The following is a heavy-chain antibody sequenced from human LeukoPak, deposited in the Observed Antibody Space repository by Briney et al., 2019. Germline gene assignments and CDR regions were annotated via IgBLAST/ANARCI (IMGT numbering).Heavy chain of an antibody. CDR3: AREPSYYDSSGYYPPRGAFDI. D-gene: IGHD3-22*01. CDR2: ISGSGGST. CDR1: GFTFSSYA. V-gene: IGHV3-23*01. Sequence: PGGSLRLSCAASGFTFSSYAMSWVRQAPGKGLEWVSAISGSGGSTYYADSVKGRFTISRDNSKNTLYLQMNSLRAEDTAVYYCAREPSYYDSSGYYPPRGAFDIWGQGTMVTVSS. J-gene: IGHJ3*02.